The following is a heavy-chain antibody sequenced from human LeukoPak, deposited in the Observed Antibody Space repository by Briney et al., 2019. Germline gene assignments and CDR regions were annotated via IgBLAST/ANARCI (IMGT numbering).Heavy chain of an antibody. CDR3: ARDLFNSYYDTSGYSAFDY. D-gene: IGHD3-22*01. J-gene: IGHJ4*02. CDR2: ISSGRSYI. Sequence: GGSLRHSCAAFGLTFSGYSMNWVRQAPGKGLEWVSSISSGRSYIHYADSVKGRFTVSRDNARNSLYLQMNSLRAEDTAVYYCARDLFNSYYDTSGYSAFDYWGQGTLVTVSS. V-gene: IGHV3-21*01. CDR1: GLTFSGYS.